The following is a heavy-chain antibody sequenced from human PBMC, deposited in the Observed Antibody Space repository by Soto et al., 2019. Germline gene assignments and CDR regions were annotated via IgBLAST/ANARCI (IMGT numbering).Heavy chain of an antibody. J-gene: IGHJ3*02. CDR3: ARSREQWLVDAFDI. CDR1: GGSFSGYY. Sequence: PSETLSLTYAVYGGSFSGYYWSWIRQSPGKGLEWIGAVNPTGSTKYNPSLNSRVTISVDTSKNQFSLNLNSVTAADTALYYCARSREQWLVDAFDIWGQGTMVTASS. V-gene: IGHV4-34*01. CDR2: VNPTGST. D-gene: IGHD6-19*01.